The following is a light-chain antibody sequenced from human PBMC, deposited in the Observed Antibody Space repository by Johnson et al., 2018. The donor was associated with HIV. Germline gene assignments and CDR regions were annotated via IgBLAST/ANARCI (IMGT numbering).Light chain of an antibody. CDR2: DNN. CDR3: GTWDSSLSAYV. V-gene: IGLV1-51*01. CDR1: YSNIANNY. J-gene: IGLJ1*01. Sequence: QSVLTQPPSVSAAPGQKVTISCSGSYSNIANNYVSWYQQLPGTAPKLLIYDNNKRPSGIPDRFSGSKSGTSATLGITGLKTGDEADYYCGTWDSSLSAYVFGTGSNVTVL.